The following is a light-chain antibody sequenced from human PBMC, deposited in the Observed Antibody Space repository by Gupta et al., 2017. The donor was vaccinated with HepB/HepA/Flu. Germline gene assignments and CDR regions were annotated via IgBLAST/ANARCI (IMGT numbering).Light chain of an antibody. CDR2: DVN. V-gene: IGLV2-23*02. CDR3: CSYAGGSSVV. J-gene: IGLJ2*01. CDR1: GSDIRSYDL. Sequence: QSALNQPAPVSGSPGQSITISCHGTGSDIRSYDLVSWYQFHPGKAPKLIIYDVNKRPSGGSDRISGSKYDTTASLTISGLQAEDEADYYCCSYAGGSSVVLGGGTKVTVL.